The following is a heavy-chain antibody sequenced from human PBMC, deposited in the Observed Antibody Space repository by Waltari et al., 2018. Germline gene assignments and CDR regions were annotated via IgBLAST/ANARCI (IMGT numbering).Heavy chain of an antibody. V-gene: IGHV3-21*01. CDR2: ISSGSDYI. CDR3: ARIPSLASAGYYFDY. D-gene: IGHD6-13*01. CDR1: GFTFSRHN. Sequence: EVQLVESCGCSVKPGGSLRLSCVASGFTFSRHNMNWIRQAPGKGLEWVSSISSGSDYIYYAASVRGRFTISRDNAKNSLFLEMNSLRAEDTAVYYCARIPSLASAGYYFDYWGQGTL. J-gene: IGHJ4*02.